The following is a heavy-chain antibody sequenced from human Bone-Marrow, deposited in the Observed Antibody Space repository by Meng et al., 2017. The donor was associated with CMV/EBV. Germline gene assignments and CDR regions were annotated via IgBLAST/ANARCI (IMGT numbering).Heavy chain of an antibody. CDR1: FSDYY. CDR2: ISSSGSTI. V-gene: IGHV3-11*01. D-gene: IGHD2-21*02. Sequence: FSDYYMSWIRQAPGKGLGWVSYISSSGSTIYYADSVKGRFTISRDNAKNSLYLQMNSLRAEDTAVYYCARTSPSTYCGGGCSTYYFDYWGQGTLVTVSS. J-gene: IGHJ4*02. CDR3: ARTSPSTYCGGGCSTYYFDY.